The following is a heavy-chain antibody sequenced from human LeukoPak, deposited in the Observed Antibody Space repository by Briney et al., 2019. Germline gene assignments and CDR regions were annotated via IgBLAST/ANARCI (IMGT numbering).Heavy chain of an antibody. Sequence: ASVKVSCKASGYTFTGYYMHWVRQAPGQGLEWMGWSNPNSGGTNYAQKFQGGVTMTRDTSISTAYMELSRLRSDDTAVYYCAGGSLVTTNYYYYYMDVWGKGTTVTVSS. J-gene: IGHJ6*03. CDR2: SNPNSGGT. CDR1: GYTFTGYY. CDR3: AGGSLVTTNYYYYYMDV. D-gene: IGHD4-17*01. V-gene: IGHV1-2*02.